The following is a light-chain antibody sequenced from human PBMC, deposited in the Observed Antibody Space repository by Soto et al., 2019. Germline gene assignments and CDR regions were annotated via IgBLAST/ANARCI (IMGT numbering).Light chain of an antibody. CDR1: SFNIGAGYD. Sequence: QSVLTQPPSVSGAPGRRVTISCTGSSFNIGAGYDVHWYQQLPGTAPKLLIYANNNRPSGVPDRFSGSRSGTSASLAITGLQAEDEADYYCQSYDSSLSGWVFGGGTKLTV. CDR2: ANN. CDR3: QSYDSSLSGWV. V-gene: IGLV1-40*01. J-gene: IGLJ3*02.